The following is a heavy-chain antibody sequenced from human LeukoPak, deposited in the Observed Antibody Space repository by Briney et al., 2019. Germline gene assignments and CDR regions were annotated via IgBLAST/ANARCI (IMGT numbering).Heavy chain of an antibody. J-gene: IGHJ4*02. Sequence: GGSLRLSCAASGFTFSSYGMHWVRQAPGKGLEWVAVISYDGSNKYYADSVKGRFTISRDNSKNTLYLQMNSLRAEDTAVYYCAKDRPFVVVVAATPPLFDYWGQGTLVTVTS. CDR3: AKDRPFVVVVAATPPLFDY. D-gene: IGHD2-15*01. CDR2: ISYDGSNK. V-gene: IGHV3-30*18. CDR1: GFTFSSYG.